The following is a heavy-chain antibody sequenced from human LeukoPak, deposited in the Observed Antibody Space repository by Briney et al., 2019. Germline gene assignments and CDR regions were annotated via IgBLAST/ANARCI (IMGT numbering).Heavy chain of an antibody. V-gene: IGHV3-23*01. CDR3: AKSNNWRFDY. CDR2: ISNSDDIT. Sequence: TGGSLRLSCAASGFTFSNYVMSWVRQAPGQGLEWVSGISNSDDITYYADSVKGRFTISRDNSKNTLYLQMNSLRADDTAVYYCAKSNNWRFDYWGQGTLVTVSS. J-gene: IGHJ4*02. D-gene: IGHD1-1*01. CDR1: GFTFSNYV.